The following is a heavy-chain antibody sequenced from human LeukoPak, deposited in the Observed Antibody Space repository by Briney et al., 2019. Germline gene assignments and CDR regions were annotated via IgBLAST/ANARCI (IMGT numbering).Heavy chain of an antibody. D-gene: IGHD2-2*01. CDR3: ARVSTVVPAAIHAFDI. Sequence: ASVKVSCKASGGTFSSYAISWVRQAPGQGLEWMGGIIPIFGTANYAQKFQGRVTITADESTSTAYMELSSLRSEDTAVYYCARVSTVVPAAIHAFDIWGQGTMVTVSS. J-gene: IGHJ3*02. CDR1: GGTFSSYA. CDR2: IIPIFGTA. V-gene: IGHV1-69*13.